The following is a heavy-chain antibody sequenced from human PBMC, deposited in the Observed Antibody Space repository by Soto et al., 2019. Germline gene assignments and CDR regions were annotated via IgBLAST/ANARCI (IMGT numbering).Heavy chain of an antibody. V-gene: IGHV1-69*02. CDR3: ATLATIDAFDI. CDR1: GGTFSSYT. J-gene: IGHJ3*02. D-gene: IGHD5-12*01. CDR2: IIPIRGIA. Sequence: QVQLVQSGAEVKKPGSSVKVSCKASGGTFSSYTISWVRQAPGQGLEWMGRIIPIRGIANYAQKFQGRVTNTADKSTSTAYMELSSLRSEDTAVYYCATLATIDAFDIWGQGTMVTVSS.